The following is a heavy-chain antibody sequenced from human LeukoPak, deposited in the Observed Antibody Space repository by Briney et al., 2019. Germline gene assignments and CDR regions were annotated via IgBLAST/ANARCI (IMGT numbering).Heavy chain of an antibody. Sequence: SETLSLTCGVYSASLNNYYWSWIRQAPGKGLKWIGEINYTGNTKYNPSLEGRVTISIDTSTNQFSLNLRSVTAADTAVYYCARGRLELRSYTSYYIDVWGKGTTVTVSS. D-gene: IGHD1-7*01. J-gene: IGHJ6*03. V-gene: IGHV4-34*01. CDR3: ARGRLELRSYTSYYIDV. CDR1: SASLNNYY. CDR2: INYTGNT.